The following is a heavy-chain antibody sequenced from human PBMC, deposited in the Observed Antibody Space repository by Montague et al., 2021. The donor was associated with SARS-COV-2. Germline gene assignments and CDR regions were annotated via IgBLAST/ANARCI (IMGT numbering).Heavy chain of an antibody. D-gene: IGHD5-12*01. V-gene: IGHV4-39*02. J-gene: IGHJ4*02. CDR3: ARGVWEGFSCYETDGGFDY. Sequence: SETLSLTCTVSGGSISSSNYFWGWIRQPPGKGLEWIGSIYFSGXTXYXXXXKXRVTISVDTSKNHFSLKLTSVTAADTAVYYCARGVWEGFSCYETDGGFDYWGQGTPVTVSS. CDR1: GGSISSSNYF. CDR2: IYFSGXT.